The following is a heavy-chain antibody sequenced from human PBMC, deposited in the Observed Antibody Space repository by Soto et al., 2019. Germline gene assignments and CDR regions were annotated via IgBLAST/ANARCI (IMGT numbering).Heavy chain of an antibody. V-gene: IGHV3-23*01. CDR3: AKDADYDYGDYFPEYYFDY. CDR1: GFTFSSYA. CDR2: ISGSGGST. J-gene: IGHJ4*02. Sequence: EVQLLESGGGLVQPGGSLRLSCAASGFTFSSYAMSWVRQAPGKGLEWVSAISGSGGSTYYADSVNGRFTISRNNSKNTLYLQMNSLRAEDTAVYYCAKDADYDYGDYFPEYYFDYWGQGTLVTVSS. D-gene: IGHD4-17*01.